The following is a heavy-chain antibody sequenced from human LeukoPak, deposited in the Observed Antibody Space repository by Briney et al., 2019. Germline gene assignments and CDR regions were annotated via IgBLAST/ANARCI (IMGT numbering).Heavy chain of an antibody. V-gene: IGHV3-30*04. Sequence: GGSLRLSCAVSGFTFTTHAMHWVRQAPGKGLEWVAAISHDGRNGYYADSAKGRFTISRDNSKNTLYLEMNSLRAEDTAVFFCARDNNNDGNSFDNWGQGTLATVSS. CDR1: GFTFTTHA. CDR2: ISHDGRNG. J-gene: IGHJ4*02. D-gene: IGHD4-23*01. CDR3: ARDNNNDGNSFDN.